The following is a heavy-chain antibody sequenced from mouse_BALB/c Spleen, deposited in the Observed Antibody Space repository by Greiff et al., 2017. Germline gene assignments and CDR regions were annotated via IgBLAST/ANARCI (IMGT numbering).Heavy chain of an antibody. J-gene: IGHJ4*01. CDR3: ARSPYDYDDAMDY. CDR2: ISYSGST. D-gene: IGHD2-4*01. CDR1: GDSITSGY. Sequence: EVMLVESGPSLVKPSQTLSLTCSVTGDSITSGYWNWIRKFPGNKLEYMGYISYSGSTYYNPSLKSRISITRDTSKNQYYLQLNSVTTEDTATYYCARSPYDYDDAMDYWGQGTSVTVSS. V-gene: IGHV3-8*02.